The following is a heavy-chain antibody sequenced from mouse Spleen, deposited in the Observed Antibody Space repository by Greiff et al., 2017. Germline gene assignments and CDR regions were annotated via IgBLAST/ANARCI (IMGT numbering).Heavy chain of an antibody. D-gene: IGHD1-1*01. CDR3: ARGAPLLRYYFDY. V-gene: IGHV1-80*01. J-gene: IGHJ2*01. CDR2: IYPGDGDT. Sequence: QVQLQQSGAELVKPGASVKISCKASGYAFSSYWMNWVKQRPGKGLEWIGQIYPGDGDTNYNGKFKGKATLTADKSSSTAYMQLSSLTSEDSAVYFCARGAPLLRYYFDYWGQGTTLTVSS. CDR1: GYAFSSYW.